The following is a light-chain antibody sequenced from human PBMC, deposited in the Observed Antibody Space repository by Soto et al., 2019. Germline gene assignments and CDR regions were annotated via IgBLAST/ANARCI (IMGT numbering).Light chain of an antibody. V-gene: IGLV2-11*01. CDR2: DVS. J-gene: IGLJ2*01. CDR1: SSDVGGYNY. CDR3: SSYAVSTPLVI. Sequence: QSALTQPRSVSGSPGQSVTISCTGTSSDVGGYNYVSWYQQYPGKAPKLIIYDVSKRPSGVPDRFSGSKSGNTASLTISGLQAEDEADYYCSSYAVSTPLVIFGGGTKLTVL.